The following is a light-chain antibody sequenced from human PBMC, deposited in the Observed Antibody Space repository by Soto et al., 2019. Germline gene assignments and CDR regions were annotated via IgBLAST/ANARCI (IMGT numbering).Light chain of an antibody. CDR2: SNN. V-gene: IGLV1-44*01. J-gene: IGLJ2*01. CDR1: RSNIGSNS. CDR3: AAWDDSLNGLV. Sequence: QSVLTQPPSASGTPGQRGTLSCSGSRSNIGSNSVSWYRQLPGTAPKLLIYSNNLRPSGVPDRFSGSKSGTSASLAISGLQSEDEADYYCAAWDDSLNGLVFGGGTKLTVL.